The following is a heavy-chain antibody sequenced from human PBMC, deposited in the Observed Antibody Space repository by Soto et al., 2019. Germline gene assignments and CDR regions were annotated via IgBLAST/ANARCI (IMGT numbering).Heavy chain of an antibody. J-gene: IGHJ3*02. D-gene: IGHD6-19*01. Sequence: ASVKVSCKASGYTFTSYGISWVRQAPGQGLEWMGWISAYNGNTNYAQKLQGRDTMTTDTSTSTSYMELRSLISDETAVYYCARVVGQWLGDAFDIWGQGTMVTVSS. V-gene: IGHV1-18*01. CDR1: GYTFTSYG. CDR2: ISAYNGNT. CDR3: ARVVGQWLGDAFDI.